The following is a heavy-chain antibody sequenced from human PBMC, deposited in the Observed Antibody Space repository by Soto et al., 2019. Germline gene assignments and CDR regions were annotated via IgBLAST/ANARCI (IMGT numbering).Heavy chain of an antibody. J-gene: IGHJ4*02. CDR3: ARDSIAAAGRQRTFDY. CDR1: GGSISSYY. D-gene: IGHD6-13*01. CDR2: IYYSGST. V-gene: IGHV4-59*01. Sequence: SETLSLTCTVSGGSISSYYWSWIRQPPGKGLEWIGYIYYSGSTNYNPSLKSRVTISVDTSKNQFSLKLSSVTAADTAVYYCARDSIAAAGRQRTFDYWGQGTLVTVSS.